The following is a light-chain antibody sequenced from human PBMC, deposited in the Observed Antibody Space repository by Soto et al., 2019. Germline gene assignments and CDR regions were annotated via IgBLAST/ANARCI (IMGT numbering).Light chain of an antibody. V-gene: IGLV2-23*02. CDR1: NSDVGTYNL. CDR3: CSYAGGSSVI. J-gene: IGLJ2*01. CDR2: EVS. Sequence: QSVLTQPASVSGSPGQSITISCTGTNSDVGTYNLVSWYQQYPGRAPKVMIYEVSKRPSGVSNRFSGSKSGSTASLTISGLQAEDEADYYCCSYAGGSSVIFGGGTKVTVL.